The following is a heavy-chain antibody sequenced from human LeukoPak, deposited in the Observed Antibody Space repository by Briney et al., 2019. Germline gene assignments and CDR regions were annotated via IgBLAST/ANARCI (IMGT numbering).Heavy chain of an antibody. D-gene: IGHD6-13*01. J-gene: IGHJ4*02. CDR3: ARSREGRRQQLVSDY. CDR2: INHSGST. Sequence: PSETLSLTCAVYGGSFSGYYWSWIRQPPGKGLEWIGEINHSGSTNYNPSLKSRVTISVDTSKNQFSLKLSSVTAAGTAVYYCARSREGRRQQLVSDYWGQGTLVTVSS. CDR1: GGSFSGYY. V-gene: IGHV4-34*01.